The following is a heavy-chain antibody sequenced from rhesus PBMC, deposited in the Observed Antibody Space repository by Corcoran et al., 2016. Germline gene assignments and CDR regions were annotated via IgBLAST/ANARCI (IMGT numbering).Heavy chain of an antibody. CDR2: ISGSGRST. CDR3: ARWRWGVWNYFDY. Sequence: QLQLQESGPGLVKPSETLSLTCAVSGGSISSNYWSWIRQPPGKGVEWVGRISGSGRSTDYNPSLKSRFTISTDTSKNQFSLKLSSVTAADTAVYYCARWRWGVWNYFDYWGQGVLVTVSS. D-gene: IGHD2-39*01. J-gene: IGHJ4*01. CDR1: GGSISSNY. V-gene: IGHV4-173*01.